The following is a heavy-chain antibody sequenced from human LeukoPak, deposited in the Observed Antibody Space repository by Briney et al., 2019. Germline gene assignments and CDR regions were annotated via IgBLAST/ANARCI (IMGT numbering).Heavy chain of an antibody. CDR1: GGSFSGYY. V-gene: IGHV4-34*01. J-gene: IGHJ4*02. D-gene: IGHD5-18*01. CDR3: AREPRGYSYGSGIDY. CDR2: INHSGST. Sequence: SETLSLTCAVYGGSFSGYYWSWIRQPPGKGLEWIGEINHSGSTNYNPSLKSRVTISVDTSKNQFPLKLSSVTAADTAVYYCAREPRGYSYGSGIDYWGQGTLVTVSS.